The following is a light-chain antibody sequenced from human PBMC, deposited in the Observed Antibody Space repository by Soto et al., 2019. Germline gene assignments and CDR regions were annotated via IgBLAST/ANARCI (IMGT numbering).Light chain of an antibody. CDR1: SSNIASNT. Sequence: QSVLTQPPSASGTPGQRVTISCSGSSSNIASNTVTWYQQLPGTAPKVLIYTDNQRPSGVPDRFSGSKSGTSASLAISGLQCEDEADYYCAAWDDSLNGVVFGGGTKLTVL. CDR3: AAWDDSLNGVV. CDR2: TDN. J-gene: IGLJ2*01. V-gene: IGLV1-44*01.